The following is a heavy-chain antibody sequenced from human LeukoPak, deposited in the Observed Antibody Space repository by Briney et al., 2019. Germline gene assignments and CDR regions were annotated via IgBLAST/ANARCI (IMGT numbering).Heavy chain of an antibody. CDR3: AKGIAVAGTFDFDY. CDR1: GFTFSSYA. D-gene: IGHD6-19*01. V-gene: IGHV3-23*01. J-gene: IGHJ4*02. Sequence: PGGSLRLSCAASGFTFSSYAMSGVRQAPGKGLEWVSAISGSGGSTYYADSVKGRFTISRDNSKNTLYLQMNSLRAEDTAVYYCAKGIAVAGTFDFDYWGQGTLVTVSS. CDR2: ISGSGGST.